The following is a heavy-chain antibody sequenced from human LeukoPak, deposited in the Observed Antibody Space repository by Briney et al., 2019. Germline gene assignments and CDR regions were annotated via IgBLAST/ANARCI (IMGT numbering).Heavy chain of an antibody. CDR3: ARLWSYCSSTSCYDTNDAFDI. CDR1: GFTFSSYA. Sequence: GGSLRLSCAASGFTFSSYAMHRVRQAPGKGLEWVAVISCDGSNKYYADSVKGRFTISRDNSKNTLYLQMNSLRAEDTAVYYCARLWSYCSSTSCYDTNDAFDIWGQGTMVTVSS. V-gene: IGHV3-30*04. J-gene: IGHJ3*02. D-gene: IGHD2-2*01. CDR2: ISCDGSNK.